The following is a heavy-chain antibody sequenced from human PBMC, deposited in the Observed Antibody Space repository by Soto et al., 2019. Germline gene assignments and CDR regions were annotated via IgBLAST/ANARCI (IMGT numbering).Heavy chain of an antibody. CDR1: GFTFDDYA. D-gene: IGHD6-6*01. Sequence: VQLVESGGGLVQPGRSLRLSCAASGFTFDDYAMHWVRQAPGKGLEWVSGISWNSGSIGYADSVKGRFTISRDNAKNSLYLQMNSLRAEDTALYYCAKDIRARTYYYYGMDVWGQGTTVTVSS. CDR2: ISWNSGSI. V-gene: IGHV3-9*01. CDR3: AKDIRARTYYYYGMDV. J-gene: IGHJ6*02.